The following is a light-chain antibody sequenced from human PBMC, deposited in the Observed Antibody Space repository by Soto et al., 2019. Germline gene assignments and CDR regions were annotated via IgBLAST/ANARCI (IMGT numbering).Light chain of an antibody. CDR3: QQRSNWPRT. V-gene: IGKV3-11*01. CDR1: QSVSSY. J-gene: IGKJ1*01. CDR2: DAS. Sequence: EIVSRQPPSTLSLSPGERATLSCRASQSVSSYLAWYQQKPGQAPRLLIYDASNRATGIPARFSGSGSGTDFTLTISSLEPEDFAVYYCQQRSNWPRTFGQGTKVDIK.